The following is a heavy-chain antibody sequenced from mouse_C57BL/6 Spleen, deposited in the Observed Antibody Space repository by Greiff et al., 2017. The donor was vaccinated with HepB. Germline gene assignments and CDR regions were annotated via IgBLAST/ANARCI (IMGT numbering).Heavy chain of an antibody. V-gene: IGHV6-3*01. J-gene: IGHJ1*03. CDR1: GFTFSNYW. CDR2: IRLKSDNYAT. D-gene: IGHD2-2*01. CDR3: AFGYDGDWYFDV. Sequence: EVKVVESGGGLVQPGGSMKLSCVASGFTFSNYWMNWVRQSPEKGLEWVATIRLKSDNYATHYGESVKGRFTISRDDSQSSLYLQMNDLRAEDTGTYYCAFGYDGDWYFDVWGTGTTVTVSS.